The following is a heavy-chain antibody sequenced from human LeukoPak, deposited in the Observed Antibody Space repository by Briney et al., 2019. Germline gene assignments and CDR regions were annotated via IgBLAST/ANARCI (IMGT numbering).Heavy chain of an antibody. CDR3: ARGLNCSSTSCYIRGHYYFDY. D-gene: IGHD2-2*02. CDR1: GGSFSGYY. V-gene: IGHV4-34*01. CDR2: INHSGST. J-gene: IGHJ4*02. Sequence: PSETLPLTCAVYGGSFSGYYWSWIRQPPGKGLEWIGEINHSGSTNYNPSLKSRVTISVDTSKNQFSLKLSSVTAADTAVYYCARGLNCSSTSCYIRGHYYFDYWGQGTLVTVSS.